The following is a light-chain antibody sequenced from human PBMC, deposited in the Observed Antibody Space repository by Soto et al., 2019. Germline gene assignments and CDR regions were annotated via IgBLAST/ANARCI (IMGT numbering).Light chain of an antibody. CDR1: SSDVGGYNY. J-gene: IGLJ2*01. CDR2: EVS. Sequence: QSALTQPPSASGSPGQSVTLSCTGTSSDVGGYNYVSWYQQHPGKAPKLMIYEVSKRPSGVPDRFSGSKSGNTASLTVSGLQAEDGADYYCSSYAGSNNLVFGGGTKLTVL. CDR3: SSYAGSNNLV. V-gene: IGLV2-8*01.